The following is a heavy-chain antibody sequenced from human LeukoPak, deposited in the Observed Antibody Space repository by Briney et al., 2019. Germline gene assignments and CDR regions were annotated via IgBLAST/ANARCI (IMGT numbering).Heavy chain of an antibody. CDR1: GFTFSSYS. V-gene: IGHV3-21*01. J-gene: IGHJ4*02. Sequence: GGSLRLSCAASGFTFSSYSMNWVRQAPGKGLEWVSSISSSSSYIYYTDSVKGRFTISRDNAKNSLYLQMNSLRAEDTAVYYCARSVNYDILTGSLRWGQGTLVTVPS. CDR2: ISSSSSYI. D-gene: IGHD3-9*01. CDR3: ARSVNYDILTGSLR.